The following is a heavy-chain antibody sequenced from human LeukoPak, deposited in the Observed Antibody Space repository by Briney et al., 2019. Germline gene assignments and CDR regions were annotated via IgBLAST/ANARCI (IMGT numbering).Heavy chain of an antibody. CDR1: GGSISSGDYY. V-gene: IGHV4-30-4*01. CDR2: IYYSGST. J-gene: IGHJ6*02. Sequence: PSETLPLTCTVSGGSISSGDYYWSWIRQPPGKGLEWIGYIYYSGSTYYNPSLKSRVTISVDTSKNQFSLKLSSVTAADTAVYYCAGSTATYYYGMDVWGQGTTVTVSS. CDR3: AGSTATYYYGMDV. D-gene: IGHD4-17*01.